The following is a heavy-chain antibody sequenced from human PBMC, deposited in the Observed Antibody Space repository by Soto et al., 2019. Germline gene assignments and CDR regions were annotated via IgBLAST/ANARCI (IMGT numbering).Heavy chain of an antibody. Sequence: PSETLSLTCAVSGYSISSGYYCGWIRHPPGKGLECVVSIYHSGSTYYNPSLKSRVTISVDTSKNQFSLKLSSVTAEDTAVYYCARELLMVYAAFSTWGQGTLVTVYS. D-gene: IGHD2-8*01. CDR2: IYHSGST. CDR3: ARELLMVYAAFST. CDR1: GYSISSGYY. J-gene: IGHJ5*02. V-gene: IGHV4-38-2*02.